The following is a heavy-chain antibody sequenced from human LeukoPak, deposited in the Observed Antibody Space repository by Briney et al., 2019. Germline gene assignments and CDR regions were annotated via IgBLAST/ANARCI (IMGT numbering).Heavy chain of an antibody. Sequence: SETLSLTCTVSGASISSYYWSWIRQPPGKGLEWIGYIYYSGTTHYNPSLKSRVTISLDPSKNQLSLRLSSVTAADTAVYYCARRVGDGYNYYFDYWGQGTLVTVSS. CDR3: ARRVGDGYNYYFDY. CDR2: IYYSGTT. D-gene: IGHD5-24*01. V-gene: IGHV4-59*08. CDR1: GASISSYY. J-gene: IGHJ4*02.